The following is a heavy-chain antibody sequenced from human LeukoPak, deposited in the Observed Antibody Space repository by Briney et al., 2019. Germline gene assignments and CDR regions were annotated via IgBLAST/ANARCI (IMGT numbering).Heavy chain of an antibody. Sequence: SGSSLRLSCAASGFTFSSYGMHWVRQAPGKGLEWVAVISYDGSNKYYADSVKGRFTISRDNSKNTLYLQMDSLRAEDTAVYYCAKGGFYMDVWGKGTTVTVSS. V-gene: IGHV3-30*18. CDR2: ISYDGSNK. CDR1: GFTFSSYG. CDR3: AKGGFYMDV. J-gene: IGHJ6*03.